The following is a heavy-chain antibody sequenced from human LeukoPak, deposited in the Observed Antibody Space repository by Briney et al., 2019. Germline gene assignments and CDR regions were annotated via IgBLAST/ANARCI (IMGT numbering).Heavy chain of an antibody. CDR2: MNPNSGNT. V-gene: IGHV1-8*03. Sequence: ASVKVSCKASGYTFTSYYMEWVRQAPGQGLEWMGWMNPNSGNTGYAQKFQGRVTITRNTSISTAYMELSSLRSEDTAVYYCARAPNHCTNGVCYTRRVDYWGQGTLVTVSS. CDR1: GYTFTSYY. D-gene: IGHD2-8*01. CDR3: ARAPNHCTNGVCYTRRVDY. J-gene: IGHJ4*02.